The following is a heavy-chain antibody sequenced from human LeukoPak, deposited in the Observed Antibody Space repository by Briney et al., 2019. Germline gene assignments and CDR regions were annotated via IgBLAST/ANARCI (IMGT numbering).Heavy chain of an antibody. CDR1: GFTFSSYN. D-gene: IGHD4-17*01. CDR3: ARDDYGYAFDI. V-gene: IGHV3-21*01. J-gene: IGHJ3*02. CDR2: ISSSSSYI. Sequence: GGSLRLSCAASGFTFSSYNMNWVRQAPGKGLEWVSFISSSSSYIYYADSLKGRFTISRDNAKNSLYLQMNSLRAEDTAVYYCARDDYGYAFDIWGQGTMVTVSS.